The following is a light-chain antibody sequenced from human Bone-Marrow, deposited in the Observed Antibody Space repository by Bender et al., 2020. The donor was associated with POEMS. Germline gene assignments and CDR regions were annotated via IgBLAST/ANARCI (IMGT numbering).Light chain of an antibody. CDR2: DVN. V-gene: IGLV2-14*03. J-gene: IGLJ2*01. CDR1: SSDVGGYDH. Sequence: QSALTQPRSVSGSPAQSVTISCTGTSSDVGGYDHVSWYQQHAGKAPKLIMSDVNSRPSGVSYRFSGSKSGNTASLTISGLQAEDEAEYYCSSFTTRTTLLFGGGTKLTVL. CDR3: SSFTTRTTLL.